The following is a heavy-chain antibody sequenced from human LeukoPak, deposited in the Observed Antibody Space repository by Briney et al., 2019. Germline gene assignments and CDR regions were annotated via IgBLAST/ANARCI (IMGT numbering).Heavy chain of an antibody. D-gene: IGHD3-10*01. V-gene: IGHV4-59*08. CDR3: ASVRLRSGSFAFDY. J-gene: IGHJ4*02. Sequence: SETLSLTCTVSGGSISSYYWSWIRQPPGKGLEWIGYIYYSGSTNYNPSLKSRVTISVDTSKNQFSLKLSSVTAADTAVYYCASVRLRSGSFAFDYWGQGTLVTVSS. CDR1: GGSISSYY. CDR2: IYYSGST.